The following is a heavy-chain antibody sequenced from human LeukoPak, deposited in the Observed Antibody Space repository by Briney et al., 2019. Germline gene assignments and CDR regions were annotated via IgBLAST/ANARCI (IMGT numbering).Heavy chain of an antibody. CDR2: FDPEDGET. V-gene: IGHV1-24*01. CDR1: GYTLTELS. Sequence: ASVKVSCKVSGYTLTELSMHWVRQAPGKGLEWMGGFDPEDGETTYAQKFQGRVTMTEDTSTDTAYMELSSLRSEDTAVYYCATDPRTDRCSSTSCYGGYWGQGTLVTVSS. CDR3: ATDPRTDRCSSTSCYGGY. D-gene: IGHD2-2*01. J-gene: IGHJ4*02.